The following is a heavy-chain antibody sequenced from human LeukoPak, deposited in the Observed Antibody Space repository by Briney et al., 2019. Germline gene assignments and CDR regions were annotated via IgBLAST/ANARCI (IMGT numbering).Heavy chain of an antibody. CDR2: ISGSGGST. V-gene: IGHV3-23*01. Sequence: GGSLRLSCAASGFTFSSYAMSWVRQAPGKGLEWVSAISGSGGSTYYADSVKGRFTISRDNSKNTLYLQMSSLRAEDTAVYYCAKSVRFGELPPFDYWGQGTLVTVSS. J-gene: IGHJ4*02. CDR1: GFTFSSYA. CDR3: AKSVRFGELPPFDY. D-gene: IGHD3-10*01.